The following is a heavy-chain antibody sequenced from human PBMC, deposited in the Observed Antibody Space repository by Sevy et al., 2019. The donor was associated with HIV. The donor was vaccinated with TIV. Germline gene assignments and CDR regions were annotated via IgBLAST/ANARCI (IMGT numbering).Heavy chain of an antibody. J-gene: IGHJ4*02. Sequence: GGSLRLSCAASGFTFSSYAMSWVRQAPGKGLEWVSAISGSGGSTYYADSVKGRFTISRDNSKNPLYLQMNSLRAEDTAVYYCAKVGTYYYGSGRTFDYWGQGTLVTVSS. CDR3: AKVGTYYYGSGRTFDY. CDR2: ISGSGGST. D-gene: IGHD3-10*01. CDR1: GFTFSSYA. V-gene: IGHV3-23*01.